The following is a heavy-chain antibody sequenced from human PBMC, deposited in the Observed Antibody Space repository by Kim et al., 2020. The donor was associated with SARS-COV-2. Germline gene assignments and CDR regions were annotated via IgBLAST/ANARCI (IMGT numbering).Heavy chain of an antibody. J-gene: IGHJ6*02. Sequence: STYYADSVKGRFTISRDNSKSPLYLQMNSLGAEDTAVDYCAKDPPPMSGSLMDVWGQGTTVTVSS. CDR3: AKDPPPMSGSLMDV. V-gene: IGHV3-23*01. CDR2: ST. D-gene: IGHD3-10*02.